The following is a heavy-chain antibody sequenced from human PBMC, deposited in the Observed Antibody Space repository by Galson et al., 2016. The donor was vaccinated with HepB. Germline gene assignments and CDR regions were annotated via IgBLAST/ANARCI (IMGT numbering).Heavy chain of an antibody. J-gene: IGHJ4*02. CDR1: GYTFTRYG. CDR3: ARDIGDYVFDY. D-gene: IGHD4-17*01. CDR2: INAYNGKT. V-gene: IGHV1-18*04. Sequence: SVKVSCKASGYTFTRYGISWVRQAPGQGLEWMGWINAYNGKTNYAQKFQGRVTITTDTSTSTAYMELRSLRSDDTAVYSCARDIGDYVFDYWAQGTLVTVSS.